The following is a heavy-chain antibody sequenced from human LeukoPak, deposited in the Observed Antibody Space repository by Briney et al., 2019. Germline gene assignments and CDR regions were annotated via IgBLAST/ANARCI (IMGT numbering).Heavy chain of an antibody. Sequence: PGGSLRLSCAASGFTLSNYWMSWVRQAPGKGVEGVANIKYYGVETDYADSVRGRFTISRDNAKSSLYLQMNSLRAEDTAVYYCASALPADHFDFWGQGTLVTVSS. CDR2: IKYYGVET. J-gene: IGHJ4*02. CDR3: ASALPADHFDF. V-gene: IGHV3-7*01. CDR1: GFTLSNYW. D-gene: IGHD1-14*01.